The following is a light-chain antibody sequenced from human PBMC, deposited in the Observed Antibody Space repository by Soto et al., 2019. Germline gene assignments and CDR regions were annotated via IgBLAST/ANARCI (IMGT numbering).Light chain of an antibody. J-gene: IGKJ2*01. CDR3: HQYDNAPQT. Sequence: EIVLMQSPGTLSLSPGERATLSCRASQTLRRTYIAWYQQKPGQAPRVLIYGASKRATGIPYRFSGSGSGTDFSLTISRLEPEDFAVYYCHQYDNAPQTYGQGTKVEIK. CDR2: GAS. CDR1: QTLRRTY. V-gene: IGKV3-20*01.